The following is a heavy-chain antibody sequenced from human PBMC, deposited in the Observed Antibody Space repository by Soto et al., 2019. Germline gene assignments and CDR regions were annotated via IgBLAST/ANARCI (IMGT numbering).Heavy chain of an antibody. CDR3: ARGRGMGQWLPSNWFDP. CDR2: INHSGST. J-gene: IGHJ5*02. Sequence: PSETLSLTCAVYGGSFSGYYCSWIRQPPGKGLEWIGEINHSGSTNYNPSLKSRVTISVDTSKNQFSLKLSSVTAADTAVYYCARGRGMGQWLPSNWFDPWGQGTLVTVSS. CDR1: GGSFSGYY. D-gene: IGHD6-19*01. V-gene: IGHV4-34*01.